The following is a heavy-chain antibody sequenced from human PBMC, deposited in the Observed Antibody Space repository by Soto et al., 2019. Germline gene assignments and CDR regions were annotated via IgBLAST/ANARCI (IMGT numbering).Heavy chain of an antibody. CDR1: GFTFSDYY. CDR2: ISSSGSTI. D-gene: IGHD2-15*01. V-gene: IGHV3-11*01. CDR3: VRVGAAAHDALDI. Sequence: QVQLLESGGGLVKPGGSLRLSCAASGFTFSDYYMSWIRQAPGKGLEWVSDISSSGSTIYYADSVKGRFTISRDNSKNSLYLQMNSLRAVDTAVYYCVRVGAAAHDALDIWGQGTMVTVSS. J-gene: IGHJ3*02.